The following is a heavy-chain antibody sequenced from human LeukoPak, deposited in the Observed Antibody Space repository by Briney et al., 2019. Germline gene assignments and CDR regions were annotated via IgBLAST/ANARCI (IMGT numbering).Heavy chain of an antibody. CDR2: ISGSGGST. V-gene: IGHV3-23*01. CDR1: GFTFSSYA. D-gene: IGHD3-16*02. J-gene: IGHJ4*02. Sequence: PGESLRLSCAASGFTFSSYAMSWVRQAPGKGLQWVLAISGSGGSTYYADSVKGRFTISRDNSKNTLYLQMNSLRAEDTAVYYCAKSGPYYDYVWGSYRHDYWGQGTLVTVSS. CDR3: AKSGPYYDYVWGSYRHDY.